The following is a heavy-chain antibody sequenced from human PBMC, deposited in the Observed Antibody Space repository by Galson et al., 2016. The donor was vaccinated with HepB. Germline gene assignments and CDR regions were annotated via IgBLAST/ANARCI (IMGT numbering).Heavy chain of an antibody. J-gene: IGHJ4*02. CDR2: IHAGNGNT. D-gene: IGHD6-19*01. CDR1: GYIFTSYY. CDR3: AKGAGGWYDY. Sequence: SVKVSCKASGYIFTSYYIHWVRQAPGQRLEWMGWIHAGNGNTRYSQKFQGRVTITRDSSATTACVEVSSLTSEDSAIYYCAKGAGGWYDYWGQGTLVTVSS. V-gene: IGHV1-3*01.